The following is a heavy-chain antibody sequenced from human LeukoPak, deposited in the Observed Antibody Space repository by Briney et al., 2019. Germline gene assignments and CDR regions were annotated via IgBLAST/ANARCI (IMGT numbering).Heavy chain of an antibody. CDR1: GYTFTSYG. V-gene: IGHV1-18*01. CDR2: ISAYNGNT. Sequence: GASVKVSCEASGYTFTSYGISWVRQAPGQGLEWMGWISAYNGNTNYAQKLQGRVTMTRDLSTSTVYMELSSLRSEDTAVYYCARDGDHSSSSLSWFDPWGQGTLVTVSS. J-gene: IGHJ5*02. CDR3: ARDGDHSSSSLSWFDP. D-gene: IGHD6-6*01.